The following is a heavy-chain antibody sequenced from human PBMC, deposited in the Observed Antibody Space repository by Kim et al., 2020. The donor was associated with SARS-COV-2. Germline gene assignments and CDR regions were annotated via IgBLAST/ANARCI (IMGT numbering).Heavy chain of an antibody. CDR1: GFTFSNAW. D-gene: IGHD3-9*01. J-gene: IGHJ5*02. Sequence: GGSLRLSCASSGFTFSNAWMSWVRQAPGKGLEWVGRIKSKTDGGTTDYAAPVKGRFTISRDDSKNTLYLQMNSLKTEDTAVYYCTTGGLRYFDWLGFLNWFDPWGQGTLVTVSS. CDR3: TTGGLRYFDWLGFLNWFDP. V-gene: IGHV3-15*01. CDR2: IKSKTDGGTT.